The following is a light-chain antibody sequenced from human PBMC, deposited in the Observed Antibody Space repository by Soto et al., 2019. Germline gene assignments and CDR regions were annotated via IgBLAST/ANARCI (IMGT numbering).Light chain of an antibody. J-gene: IGLJ1*01. Sequence: QSALTQPPSASGSPGQSVTISCTGTSSDVGDNYVSWYQQHLGKAPKLIIYEVSQRPSGVSNRLSGSKSGDTASLTISGLQAEDEADYYCYSYRGYYTRVFGTGTKVTVL. CDR2: EVS. CDR1: SSDVGDNY. V-gene: IGLV2-8*01. CDR3: YSYRGYYTRV.